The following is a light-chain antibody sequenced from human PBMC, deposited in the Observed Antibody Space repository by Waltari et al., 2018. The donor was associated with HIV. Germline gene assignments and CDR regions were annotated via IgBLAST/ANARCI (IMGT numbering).Light chain of an antibody. Sequence: DIQMTQSPSTLSASVGDRVTITCRASQSVNTWLDWYQQKPGQAPKILIYKASTLETGVPSRFSGSGSGTEFTLTISSLQPDECATYYCQQYHTYRTFGQGTRLEL. CDR2: KAS. J-gene: IGKJ1*01. CDR3: QQYHTYRT. CDR1: QSVNTW. V-gene: IGKV1-5*03.